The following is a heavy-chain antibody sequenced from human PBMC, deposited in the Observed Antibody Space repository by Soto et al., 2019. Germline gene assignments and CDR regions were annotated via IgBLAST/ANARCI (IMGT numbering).Heavy chain of an antibody. CDR2: IRVNSGNT. J-gene: IGHJ4*02. Sequence: QVQLVQSGAEVKKPGASVKVSCKASGDTFASYGISWVRQAPGQGLEWMGWIRVNSGNTNYAQNFQGRVTMTTDTSTTTVFMELRSLRSDDTAVYYCAGGIRGVQGFDYWGQGTLVTVSS. V-gene: IGHV1-18*01. CDR1: GDTFASYG. D-gene: IGHD3-10*01. CDR3: AGGIRGVQGFDY.